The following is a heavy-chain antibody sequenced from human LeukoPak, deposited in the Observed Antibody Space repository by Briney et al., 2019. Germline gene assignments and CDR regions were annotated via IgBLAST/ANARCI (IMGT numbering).Heavy chain of an antibody. Sequence: GGSLRLSCAASGFTFSSYSMNWVRQAPGKGLEWVSSISSSSSYIYYADSVKGRFTISRDNAKNSLYLQMNSLRAEDMALYYCAKESMGYSYGFDAFDIWGQGTMVTVSS. CDR3: AKESMGYSYGFDAFDI. D-gene: IGHD5-18*01. J-gene: IGHJ3*02. CDR2: ISSSSSYI. CDR1: GFTFSSYS. V-gene: IGHV3-21*04.